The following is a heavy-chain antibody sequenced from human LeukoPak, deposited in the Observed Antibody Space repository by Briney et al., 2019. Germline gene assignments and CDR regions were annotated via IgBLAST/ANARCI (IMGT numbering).Heavy chain of an antibody. V-gene: IGHV3-48*01. CDR2: ITDDSLTM. D-gene: IGHD3-10*01. CDR3: ARSDRITMIRGAPQSPDY. Sequence: GGSLRLSCAAYGFTFSTYAMNWVRQAPGKGLEWVSYITDDSLTMYYTDSVKGRFTISRDNSKNTLYLQMSSLRAEDTAVYYCARSDRITMIRGAPQSPDYWGQGTLVTVSS. J-gene: IGHJ4*02. CDR1: GFTFSTYA.